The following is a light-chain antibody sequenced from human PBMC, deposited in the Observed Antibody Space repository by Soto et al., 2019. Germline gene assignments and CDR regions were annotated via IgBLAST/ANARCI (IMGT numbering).Light chain of an antibody. Sequence: QSVLTQPASVSGTPGQSITISCTGSNSDVGIYDYVSWYQQHPGKAPRLLIHGVRNRHPGISSRFSGSKSGLTASLTISGLQAEDDADYYCSSFTANRLYVFGPGNKVTVL. CDR3: SSFTANRLYV. V-gene: IGLV2-14*01. CDR1: NSDVGIYDY. J-gene: IGLJ1*01. CDR2: GVR.